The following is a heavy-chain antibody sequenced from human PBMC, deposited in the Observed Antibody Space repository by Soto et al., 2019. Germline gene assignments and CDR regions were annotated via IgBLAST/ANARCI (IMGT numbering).Heavy chain of an antibody. CDR3: ARSVVATGWFDP. J-gene: IGHJ5*02. D-gene: IGHD5-12*01. V-gene: IGHV1-3*01. Sequence: ASVKVSCKASGYTFTSYAMHWVRQAPGQRLEWMGWINAGNGNTKYSQKFQGRVTITRDTSASTAYMELSSLRSEDTAVYYCARSVVATGWFDPWGQGTLVTVSS. CDR1: GYTFTSYA. CDR2: INAGNGNT.